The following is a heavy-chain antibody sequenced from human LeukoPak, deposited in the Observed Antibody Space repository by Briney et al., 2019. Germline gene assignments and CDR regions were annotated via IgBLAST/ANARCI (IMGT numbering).Heavy chain of an antibody. D-gene: IGHD3-3*01. CDR1: GDSISSGSYY. V-gene: IGHV4-61*02. CDR3: ARGGMADDFWNGYYPSDY. CDR2: NYTSGST. J-gene: IGHJ4*02. Sequence: SETLSLTCTVSGDSISSGSYYWSWIRQPAGKGLEWIGLNYTSGSTNYNPSLKSRVTISVDTSNNQFSLKLSSVTAADTAVYYCARGGMADDFWNGYYPSDYWGQGTLVTVSS.